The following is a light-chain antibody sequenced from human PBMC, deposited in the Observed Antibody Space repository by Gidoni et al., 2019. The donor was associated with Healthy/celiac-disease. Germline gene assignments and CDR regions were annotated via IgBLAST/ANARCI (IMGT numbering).Light chain of an antibody. CDR3: QQGKT. CDR2: GAS. CDR1: QSVSSN. V-gene: IGKV3-15*01. Sequence: EIVMTQPPATLSVSPGERATLSCRASQSVSSNLAWYQQKPGQAPRLLIYGASTRATGIPARFSGSGSGTEFTLTISSLQSEYFAVYYCQQGKTFGQGTKVEIK. J-gene: IGKJ1*01.